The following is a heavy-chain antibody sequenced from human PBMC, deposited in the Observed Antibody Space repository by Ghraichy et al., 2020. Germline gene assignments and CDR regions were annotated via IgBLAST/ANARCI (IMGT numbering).Heavy chain of an antibody. D-gene: IGHD6-13*01. V-gene: IGHV3-30*18. J-gene: IGHJ4*02. CDR2: ISYDGSKK. CDR1: GFTFSNYG. CDR3: AKDRLPAAALYYFDY. Sequence: SLNISRAASGFTFSNYGIHWVRQAPGKGLNWVAFISYDGSKKYYADSVKGRFTISRDNSKNTLYLQMNSLRAEDTAVYYCAKDRLPAAALYYFDYWGQGTLVTVSS.